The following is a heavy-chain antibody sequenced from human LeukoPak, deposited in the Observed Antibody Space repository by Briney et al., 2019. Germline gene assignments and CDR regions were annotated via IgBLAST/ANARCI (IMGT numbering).Heavy chain of an antibody. J-gene: IGHJ4*02. D-gene: IGHD6-6*01. CDR3: AREDSSSSFDY. CDR1: GFTFSSYS. V-gene: IGHV3-21*01. CDR2: ISSSSYI. Sequence: GGSLRLSCAASGFTFSSYSMNWVRQAPGKGLEWVSSISSSSYIYYADSVKGRFTISRDNAKNSLYLQMNSPRAEDTAVYYCAREDSSSSFDYWGQGTLVTVSS.